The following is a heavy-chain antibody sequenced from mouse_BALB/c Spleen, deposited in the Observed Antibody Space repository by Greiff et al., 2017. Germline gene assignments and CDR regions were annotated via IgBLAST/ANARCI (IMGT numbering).Heavy chain of an antibody. CDR1: GFSLTSYG. Sequence: VQVVESGPGLVAPSQSLYITCTVSGFSLTSYGVHWVRQPPGKGLEWLGVICAGGSTNYNSALMYRLSISKDNSKSQVFLKMNSLQTDDTAMYYCAREGDYSYAMDYWGEGTSVTVSS. CDR3: AREGDYSYAMDY. V-gene: IGHV2-9*02. CDR2: ICAGGST. D-gene: IGHD2-4*01. J-gene: IGHJ4*01.